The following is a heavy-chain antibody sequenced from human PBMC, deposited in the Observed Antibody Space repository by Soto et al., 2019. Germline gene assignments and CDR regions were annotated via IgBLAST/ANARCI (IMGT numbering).Heavy chain of an antibody. V-gene: IGHV3-48*01. J-gene: IGHJ4*02. D-gene: IGHD3-16*01. Sequence: EVQLVESGGGLVQPGGSLRLSCAASGFTFSSYSMNWVRQAPGKGLEWVSYISSSSSTIYYADSVKGRFTISSDNAKNALYLQMNSLRAEDTAVYYCARVGDLRDYWGQGTLVTVSS. CDR2: ISSSSSTI. CDR1: GFTFSSYS. CDR3: ARVGDLRDY.